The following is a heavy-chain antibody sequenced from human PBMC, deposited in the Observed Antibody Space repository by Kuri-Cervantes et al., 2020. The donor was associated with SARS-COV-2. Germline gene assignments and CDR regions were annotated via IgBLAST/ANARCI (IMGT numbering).Heavy chain of an antibody. CDR1: CGSISSSSYY. CDR3: ARYGVYYYYYYMDV. Sequence: SETLSLTCTVSCGSISSSSYYWGWIRQPPGKGLEWIGSIYYSGSTYYNPSLKSRVTISVDTSKNQFSLKLSSVTAADTAVYYCARYGVYYYYYYMDVWGKGTTVTVSS. J-gene: IGHJ6*03. CDR2: IYYSGST. V-gene: IGHV4-39*01. D-gene: IGHD3-3*01.